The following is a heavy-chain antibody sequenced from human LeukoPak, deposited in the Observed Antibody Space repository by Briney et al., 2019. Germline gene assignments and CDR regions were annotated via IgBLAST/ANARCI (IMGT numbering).Heavy chain of an antibody. J-gene: IGHJ4*02. D-gene: IGHD6-19*01. CDR1: GFTFSSYS. V-gene: IGHV3-48*01. CDR3: AKDPYSSPYYGPGY. CDR2: ISSSSSTI. Sequence: GGSLRLSCAASGFTFSSYSMSWVRQAPGKGLEWVSYISSSSSTIYYADSVKGRFTISRDNAKNSLYLQMNSLRADDTAVYYCAKDPYSSPYYGPGYLGQGTLVTVSS.